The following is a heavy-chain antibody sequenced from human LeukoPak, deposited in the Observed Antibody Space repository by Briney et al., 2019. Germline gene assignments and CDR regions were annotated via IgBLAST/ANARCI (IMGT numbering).Heavy chain of an antibody. V-gene: IGHV1-46*01. J-gene: IGHJ5*02. CDR1: GYTFCTHW. CDR3: ARDYSGEWEQLTGWWLDP. D-gene: IGHD1-26*01. Sequence: ASVKVSCKASGYTFCTHWMHWVRQAPGQGLEWMGIINPSGDFRSYAQKFRGRVTVTRDMSTRTVYMELSDLRPEDTAVYYCARDYSGEWEQLTGWWLDPWGQGTLVSVSS. CDR2: INPSGDFR.